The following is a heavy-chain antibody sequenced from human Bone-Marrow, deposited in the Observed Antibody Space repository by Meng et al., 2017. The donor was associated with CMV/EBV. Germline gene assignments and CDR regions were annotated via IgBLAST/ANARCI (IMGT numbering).Heavy chain of an antibody. D-gene: IGHD1-26*01. Sequence: GGSLRLSWAAPGFTFSNYAMHWVPQAPGRGLECVSTISDDGGRTYYAGSVKGRFTVSSDNSKNTLYLQMGSLRAEDIAVYYCARGRGGATTRYFDYWGQGTLVTVSS. CDR2: ISDDGGRT. V-gene: IGHV3-64*02. CDR3: ARGRGGATTRYFDY. CDR1: GFTFSNYA. J-gene: IGHJ4*02.